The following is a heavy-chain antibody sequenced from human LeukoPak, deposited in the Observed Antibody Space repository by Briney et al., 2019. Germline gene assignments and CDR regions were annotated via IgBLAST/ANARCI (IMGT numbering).Heavy chain of an antibody. CDR3: ARGYSNTYY. D-gene: IGHD4-11*01. V-gene: IGHV3-7*05. J-gene: IGHJ4*02. CDR1: GFTFSSYW. CDR2: IKQDGSET. Sequence: GGSLRLSCAASGFTFSSYWMSWVRQAPGKGPEWVANIKQDGSETHYVDSVKGRFTISRDNAKNSLYLQMSSLRPDDTAVYYCARGYSNTYYWGQGTLVTVSS.